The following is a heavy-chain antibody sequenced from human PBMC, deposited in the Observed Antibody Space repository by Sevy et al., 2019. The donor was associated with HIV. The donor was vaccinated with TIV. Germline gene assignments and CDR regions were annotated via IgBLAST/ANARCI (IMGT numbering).Heavy chain of an antibody. J-gene: IGHJ4*02. V-gene: IGHV1-46*01. Sequence: ASVKVSCKASGYTFTSYYIHWVRQAPGQGLEWMGIIKPSGETTKYAQKFQGRLTLTKDTSTSTVYMELSSLRSEDTAVYFCARDVSLGTTDGYCFDFWGQGTLVTVSS. CDR1: GYTFTSYY. CDR2: IKPSGETT. CDR3: ARDVSLGTTDGYCFDF. D-gene: IGHD1-1*01.